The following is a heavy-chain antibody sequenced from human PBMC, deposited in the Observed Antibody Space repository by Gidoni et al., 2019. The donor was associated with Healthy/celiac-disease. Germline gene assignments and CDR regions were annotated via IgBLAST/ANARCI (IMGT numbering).Heavy chain of an antibody. V-gene: IGHV3-15*01. D-gene: IGHD3-10*01. Sequence: EVQLVESGGGLVKPGGSLRLACAASGFPFSNAWMSWVRQAPGKGLEWVGRIKSKTDGGTTDYAAPVKGRFTISRDDSKNTLYLQMNSLKTEDTAVYYCTKGFGESKGYWGQGTLVTVSS. CDR1: GFPFSNAW. CDR2: IKSKTDGGTT. J-gene: IGHJ4*02. CDR3: TKGFGESKGY.